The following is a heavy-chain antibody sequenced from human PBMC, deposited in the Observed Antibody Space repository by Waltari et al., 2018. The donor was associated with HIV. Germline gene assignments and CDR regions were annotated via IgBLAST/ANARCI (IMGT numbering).Heavy chain of an antibody. CDR3: ATTRQWLVHSGLDV. Sequence: QVQLVQSGAEVKKPGASVKVSCKVSGYILTELSIHWVRPAPGEGLEWMGEFDPEDRETIYAQKFQGRVTMTEDTATDTTYMELSSLISEDTAVYYCATTRQWLVHSGLDVWGQGTTVTVSS. J-gene: IGHJ6*02. V-gene: IGHV1-24*01. D-gene: IGHD6-19*01. CDR1: GYILTELS. CDR2: FDPEDRET.